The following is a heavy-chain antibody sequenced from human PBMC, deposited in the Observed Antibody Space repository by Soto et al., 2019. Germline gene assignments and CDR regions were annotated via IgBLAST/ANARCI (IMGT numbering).Heavy chain of an antibody. J-gene: IGHJ5*02. CDR1: GFSLSTSGVG. D-gene: IGHD6-19*01. CDR2: IYWDDDK. V-gene: IGHV2-5*02. CDR3: AHNLVAGTSWFAP. Sequence: QITLKESGPTLVKPTQTLTLTCTFSGFSLSTSGVGVVWIRQPPGKALEWLGIIYWDDDKRYRPSLKSRLTITKDTSKNHAVLTITTMDPVDTGTYYFAHNLVAGTSWFAPWGRGTLVTVSS.